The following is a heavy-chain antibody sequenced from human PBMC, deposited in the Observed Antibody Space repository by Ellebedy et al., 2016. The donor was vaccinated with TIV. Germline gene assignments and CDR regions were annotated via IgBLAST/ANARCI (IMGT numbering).Heavy chain of an antibody. CDR2: ISSTGSTI. D-gene: IGHD1-26*01. CDR3: VRGGGWVADY. CDR1: GFTFSDYY. Sequence: GESLKISCAASGFTFSDYYMSWIRQAPGKGLEWVSYISSTGSTIYYADSVKGRFTISRDNAKHSLYLEMNSLRAEDTAVYYCVRGGGWVADYWGQGTLVTVSS. J-gene: IGHJ4*02. V-gene: IGHV3-11*04.